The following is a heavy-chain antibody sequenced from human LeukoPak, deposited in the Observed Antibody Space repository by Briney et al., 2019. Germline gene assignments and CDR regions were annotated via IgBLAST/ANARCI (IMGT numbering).Heavy chain of an antibody. CDR2: IWYDGSNK. CDR3: ARGIKDYYDRSEVGMI. Sequence: PGGSLRLSCAAPGFTFSSYGMHWVRQAPGKGLEWVAVIWYDGSNKYYADSVKGRFTISRDNSKNTLYLQMNSLRAEDTAVYYCARGIKDYYDRSEVGMIWGQGTMVTVSS. J-gene: IGHJ3*02. CDR1: GFTFSSYG. D-gene: IGHD3-22*01. V-gene: IGHV3-33*01.